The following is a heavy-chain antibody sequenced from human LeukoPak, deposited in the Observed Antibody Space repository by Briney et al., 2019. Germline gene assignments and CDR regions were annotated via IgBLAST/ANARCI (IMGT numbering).Heavy chain of an antibody. CDR2: ISSSSSYI. Sequence: PGGSLRLSCAASGFTLSSYSMNWVRQAPGKGLEWVSSISSSSSYIYYADSVKGRFTISRDNAKNSLYLQMNSLRAEDTAVYYCASDYYYDSSGPHGGRGSAFDIWGQGTMVTVSS. V-gene: IGHV3-21*01. D-gene: IGHD3-22*01. CDR1: GFTLSSYS. CDR3: ASDYYYDSSGPHGGRGSAFDI. J-gene: IGHJ3*02.